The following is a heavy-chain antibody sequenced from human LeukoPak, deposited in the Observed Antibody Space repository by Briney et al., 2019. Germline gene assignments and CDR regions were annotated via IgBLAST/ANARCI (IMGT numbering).Heavy chain of an antibody. CDR1: GFTFSSYW. Sequence: GGSLRLSCAASGFTFSSYWMCWVRQDPGKGLAWVSCIKTDGSITAYAGSVKGRFTISRDNAKNTLYLQMSSLRAEDTAVYYCARYCTGSICYAGVDYWGQGTLVPVSS. J-gene: IGHJ4*02. V-gene: IGHV3-74*01. CDR2: IKTDGSIT. D-gene: IGHD2-8*02. CDR3: ARYCTGSICYAGVDY.